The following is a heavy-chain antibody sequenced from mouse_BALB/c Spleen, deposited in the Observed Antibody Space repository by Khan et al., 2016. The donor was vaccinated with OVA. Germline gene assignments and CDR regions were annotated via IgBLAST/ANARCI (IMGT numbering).Heavy chain of an antibody. J-gene: IGHJ3*01. CDR3: ARHGSTSWFPY. Sequence: VQLQQSGPELMKPGASVKISCKASGYSFTSYYIHWVKQSHGKTLEWIGYIDPFNGGSTYNQKFKVKATLTVDKSSNTAYMHLTSLTSEDSVVYYCARHGSTSWFPYWGQGTLVTVSA. D-gene: IGHD1-1*01. CDR1: GYSFTSYY. CDR2: IDPFNGGS. V-gene: IGHV1-31*01.